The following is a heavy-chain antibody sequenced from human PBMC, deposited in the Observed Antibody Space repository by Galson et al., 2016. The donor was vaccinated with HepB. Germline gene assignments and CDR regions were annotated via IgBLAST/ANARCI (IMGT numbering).Heavy chain of an antibody. CDR3: VRAEWVLHD. CDR2: INQPGSDK. J-gene: IGHJ4*02. D-gene: IGHD5-12*01. CDR1: GFTFGDYA. V-gene: IGHV3-7*01. Sequence: SLRLSCAASGFTFGDYAMSWVRQAPGKGLEWVANINQPGSDKYYSASVEGRFTISKDNAKNFLYSQMNSLRAEDTAVYYCVRAEWVLHDWGRGTLVTVSS.